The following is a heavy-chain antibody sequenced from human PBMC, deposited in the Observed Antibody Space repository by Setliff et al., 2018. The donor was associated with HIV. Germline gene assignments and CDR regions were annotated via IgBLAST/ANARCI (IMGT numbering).Heavy chain of an antibody. D-gene: IGHD3-10*01. J-gene: IGHJ6*03. V-gene: IGHV4-4*02. CDR1: GGSIRTGDW. CDR3: ARDYYDDSYYRPGIYYVYYIDV. CDR2: ISHGGST. Sequence: PSETLSLTCAVSGGSIRTGDWWSWVRQSQGKGLEWIGEISHGGSTNYNPSLRSRVTISVDTSSNQFSLKLSSVTAADTAVYYCARDYYDDSYYRPGIYYVYYIDVWGKGTTVTVSS.